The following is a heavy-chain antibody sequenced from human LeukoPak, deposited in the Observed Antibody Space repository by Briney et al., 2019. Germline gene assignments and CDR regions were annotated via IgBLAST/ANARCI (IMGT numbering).Heavy chain of an antibody. V-gene: IGHV3-15*01. Sequence: GGSLRLSCAASGFTFSNAWMSWVRQAPGKGLEWVGHIKSKTDGETTDYAAPVKGRFTISRDDSKNTLYLQMDSLKTEDTAVYYCTTELVAAGKIDYWGQGTLVTASS. J-gene: IGHJ4*02. CDR3: TTELVAAGKIDY. CDR1: GFTFSNAW. CDR2: IKSKTDGETT. D-gene: IGHD6-13*01.